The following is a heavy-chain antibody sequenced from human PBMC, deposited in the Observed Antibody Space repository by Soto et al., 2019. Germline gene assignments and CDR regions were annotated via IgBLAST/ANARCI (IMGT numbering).Heavy chain of an antibody. Sequence: ASVKVSCKASGFTFTSSAVQWVRQARGQRLEWIGWIVVGSGNTNYAQKFQERVTITRDMSTSTAYMELSSLRSEDTAVYYCAADVDTPGVGGRKLDYWGQGTLVTVSS. V-gene: IGHV1-58*01. J-gene: IGHJ4*02. CDR1: GFTFTSSA. D-gene: IGHD3-16*01. CDR3: AADVDTPGVGGRKLDY. CDR2: IVVGSGNT.